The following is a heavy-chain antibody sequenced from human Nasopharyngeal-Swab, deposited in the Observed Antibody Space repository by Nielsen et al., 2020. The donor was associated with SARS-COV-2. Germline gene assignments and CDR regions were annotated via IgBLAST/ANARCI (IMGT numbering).Heavy chain of an antibody. D-gene: IGHD3-22*01. V-gene: IGHV3-48*03. CDR1: GFTFSSYE. CDR3: ARKGLYDSSGYPFDP. Sequence: GGSLRLSCAASGFTFSSYEMNWVRQAPGTGLEWVSSISSSGSTISYADSVKGRFTISRDNAKNSLYLQMNSLRAEDTAVYYCARKGLYDSSGYPFDPWGQGTLVTVSS. CDR2: ISSSGSTI. J-gene: IGHJ5*02.